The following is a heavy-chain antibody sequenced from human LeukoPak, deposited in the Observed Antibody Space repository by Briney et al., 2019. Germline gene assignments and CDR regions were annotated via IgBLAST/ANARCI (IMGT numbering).Heavy chain of an antibody. D-gene: IGHD1-26*01. V-gene: IGHV1-69*04. Sequence: SVKVSCKASGGTFSSYAISWVRQAPGQGLEWMGRIIPILGIANYAQKFQGRVTITRDTSASTAYMELSSLRSEDTAVYYCARVTGARPLYYYYGMDVWGQGTTVTVSS. CDR2: IIPILGIA. J-gene: IGHJ6*02. CDR1: GGTFSSYA. CDR3: ARVTGARPLYYYYGMDV.